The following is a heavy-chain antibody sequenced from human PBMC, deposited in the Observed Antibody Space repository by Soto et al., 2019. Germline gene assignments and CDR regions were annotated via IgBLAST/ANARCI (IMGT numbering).Heavy chain of an antibody. CDR3: AIGYSYGYYFDY. V-gene: IGHV1-18*01. D-gene: IGHD5-18*01. CDR2: ISAYNGNT. Sequence: GASVKVSCKASGYTFTSYGISWGRQAPGQGLEWMGCISAYNGNTNYAQKLQGRVTMTTDTSTSTAYMELRSLRSDDTAVYCCAIGYSYGYYFDYWGQGTLVTSPQ. J-gene: IGHJ4*02. CDR1: GYTFTSYG.